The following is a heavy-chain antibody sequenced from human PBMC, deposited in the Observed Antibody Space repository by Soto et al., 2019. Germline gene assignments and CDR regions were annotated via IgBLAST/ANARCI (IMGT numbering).Heavy chain of an antibody. V-gene: IGHV6-1*01. D-gene: IGHD3-10*01. CDR1: GDTVSSNSAI. Sequence: SQTLSLTCAISGDTVSSNSAIWNWIRQSPSRGLEWLGRTYYRSKWYNDYALSVKSRITVNSDTSKNQFSLQLNSVTPEDTAVYYCARGYYGMGVWGEGTAVTVSS. CDR2: TYYRSKWYN. J-gene: IGHJ6*04. CDR3: ARGYYGMGV.